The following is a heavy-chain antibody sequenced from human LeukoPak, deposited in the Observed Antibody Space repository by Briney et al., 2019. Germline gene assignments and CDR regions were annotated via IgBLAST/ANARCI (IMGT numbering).Heavy chain of an antibody. CDR2: ISSSGSTI. D-gene: IGHD6-6*01. CDR1: GFTFSSYS. V-gene: IGHV3-48*04. CDR3: ARAYSSSSAWFDP. Sequence: GGPLRLSCAASGFTFSSYSMNWVRQAPGKGLEWVSYISSSGSTIYYADSVKGRFTISRDNAKNSLYLQMNSLRAEDTAVYYCARAYSSSSAWFDPWGQGTLVTVSS. J-gene: IGHJ5*02.